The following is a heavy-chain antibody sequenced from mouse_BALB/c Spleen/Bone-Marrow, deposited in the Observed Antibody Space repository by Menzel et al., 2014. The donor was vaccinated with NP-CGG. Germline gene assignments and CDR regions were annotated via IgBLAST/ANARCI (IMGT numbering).Heavy chain of an antibody. Sequence: EVQLVESGGGLVQPGGSLKLSCAASGFTFNSNTMSWVRQTPEKRLEWVAYITNGGATYYLDTVKGRFTISRDSAKNTLYLQMSSLKSEDTAMYYCARPRYPFYAMDSWGQGTSVTVSS. CDR1: GFTFNSNT. CDR3: ARPRYPFYAMDS. V-gene: IGHV5-12-2*01. D-gene: IGHD2-14*01. J-gene: IGHJ4*01. CDR2: ITNGGAT.